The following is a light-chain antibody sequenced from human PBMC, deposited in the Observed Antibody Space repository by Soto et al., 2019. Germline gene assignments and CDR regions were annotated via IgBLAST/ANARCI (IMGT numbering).Light chain of an antibody. V-gene: IGLV1-40*01. CDR3: QSYDSSLSGYL. CDR1: SSNIGAGYD. J-gene: IGLJ1*01. Sequence: QSVLTQPPSVSGAPGQRVTISCTGSSSNIGAGYDVHWYQQLPGTAPKLLICGNSNRPSGVPDRFSGSKSGTSASLAITGLQAEDEADYYCQSYDSSLSGYLFGTGTKLTVL. CDR2: GNS.